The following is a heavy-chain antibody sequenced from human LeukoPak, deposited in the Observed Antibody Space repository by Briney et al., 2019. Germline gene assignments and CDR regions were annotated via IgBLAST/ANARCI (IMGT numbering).Heavy chain of an antibody. Sequence: SETLSLTCTVSGGSIGSYYWSWIRQPAGKGLEWIGRIYTSGGTVYNPSLKSRVTMSVDTSKNQFSLKLSSVTAADTAVYYCARDPGGWSSDAFDIWGQGTMVTVSS. D-gene: IGHD2-15*01. CDR1: GGSIGSYY. J-gene: IGHJ3*02. CDR3: ARDPGGWSSDAFDI. V-gene: IGHV4-4*07. CDR2: IYTSGGT.